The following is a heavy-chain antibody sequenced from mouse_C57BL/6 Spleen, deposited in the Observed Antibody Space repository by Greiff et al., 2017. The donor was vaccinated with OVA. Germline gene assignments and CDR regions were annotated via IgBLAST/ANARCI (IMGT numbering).Heavy chain of an antibody. J-gene: IGHJ1*03. CDR1: GYNIKNTY. V-gene: IGHV14-3*01. CDR2: IDPANGNT. CDR3: ARTVVVRVEWYFDV. D-gene: IGHD1-1*01. Sequence: VQLQQSVAELVRPGASVKLSCTASGYNIKNTYMHWVKQRPEQGLEWIGRIDPANGNTKYATKFQGKATITADTSSNTAYLQLSSLTSEDTAIYYGARTVVVRVEWYFDVWGTGTTVTVSS.